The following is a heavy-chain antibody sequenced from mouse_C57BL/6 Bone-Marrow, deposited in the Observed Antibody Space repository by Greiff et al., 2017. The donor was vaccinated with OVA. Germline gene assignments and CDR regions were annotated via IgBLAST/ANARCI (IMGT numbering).Heavy chain of an antibody. CDR3: TRDWFDWYFDV. CDR1: GYTFTSYC. V-gene: IGHV1-59*01. Sequence: VQLQQPGAELVRPGTSVKLSCKASGYTFTSYCMHWVKQRPGHGLEWIGVIDPSDSYTNYNQKFKGKATLTVDTSSSTAYMQLSSLTAEDSGVNCCTRDWFDWYFDVWGTGTTVTVSS. J-gene: IGHJ1*03. CDR2: IDPSDSYT. D-gene: IGHD2-2*01.